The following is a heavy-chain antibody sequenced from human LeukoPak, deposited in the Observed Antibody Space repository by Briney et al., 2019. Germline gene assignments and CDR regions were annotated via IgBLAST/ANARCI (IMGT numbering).Heavy chain of an antibody. CDR2: INQGGSGK. V-gene: IGHV3-7*02. Sequence: GGSLRLSCVVSGFTFSTYWISWVRQAPGKGPEWMATINQGGSGKDYVDSVKGRFSISRDNAKNSLYLQMNSLRAEDTAVYYCARGAKYCSGGSCYDYDKLFDYWGQGTLVTVSS. D-gene: IGHD2-15*01. J-gene: IGHJ4*02. CDR3: ARGAKYCSGGSCYDYDKLFDY. CDR1: GFTFSTYW.